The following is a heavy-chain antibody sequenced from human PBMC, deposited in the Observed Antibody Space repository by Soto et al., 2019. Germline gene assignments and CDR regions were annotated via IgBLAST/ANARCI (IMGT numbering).Heavy chain of an antibody. CDR3: ARDCRCGSCYLSLVYIDY. Sequence: GASVKVSWKASGYTFTSYGISWVRQAPGQGLEWMGWISAYNGNTNYAQKLQGRVTMTTDTSTSTAYMELRSLRSDDTAGYYCARDCRCGSCYLSLVYIDYWGQGPLVTVAS. D-gene: IGHD2-15*01. J-gene: IGHJ4*02. CDR1: GYTFTSYG. V-gene: IGHV1-18*01. CDR2: ISAYNGNT.